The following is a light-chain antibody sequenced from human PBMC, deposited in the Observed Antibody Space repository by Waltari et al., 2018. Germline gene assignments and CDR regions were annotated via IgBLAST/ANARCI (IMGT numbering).Light chain of an antibody. Sequence: QSALTQPRSVSGSPGQSVTISCTGTSSDVAGYDYVSWYQQNPGKAPKLMVFDVNRRPSGVPDRFSGSKSGNTASLTISGLQAEDEADYYCCSYAGSYTWVFGTGTKVTVL. V-gene: IGLV2-11*01. CDR1: SSDVAGYDY. CDR3: CSYAGSYTWV. J-gene: IGLJ1*01. CDR2: DVN.